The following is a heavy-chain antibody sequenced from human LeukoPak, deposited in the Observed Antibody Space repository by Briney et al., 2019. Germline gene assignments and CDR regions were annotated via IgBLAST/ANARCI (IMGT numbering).Heavy chain of an antibody. V-gene: IGHV1-69*13. CDR2: IIPIFGTA. CDR3: AGGPYSGSYYPFDY. J-gene: IGHJ4*02. D-gene: IGHD1-26*01. CDR1: GGTFSSYA. Sequence: SVKVSCKASGGTFSSYAISWVRQAPGQGLEWMGGIIPIFGTANYAQKFQGRVTITADESTSTAYMELSSLRSEDTAVYYCAGGPYSGSYYPFDYWGQGTLVTVSS.